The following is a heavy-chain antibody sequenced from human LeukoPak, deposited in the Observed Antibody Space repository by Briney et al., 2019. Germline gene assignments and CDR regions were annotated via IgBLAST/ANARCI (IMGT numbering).Heavy chain of an antibody. CDR1: GGSINNYY. CDR3: ARTNQISETAFDI. J-gene: IGHJ3*02. D-gene: IGHD1-14*01. Sequence: SETLSLTCTVSGGSINNYYWSWLRQPPGKGLEWIGYILSSGSTNYNPSVKSRVTISVDTSKNQFSLRLSSVTAADTAVYFCARTNQISETAFDIWGQGTMVIVSS. CDR2: ILSSGST. V-gene: IGHV4-59*01.